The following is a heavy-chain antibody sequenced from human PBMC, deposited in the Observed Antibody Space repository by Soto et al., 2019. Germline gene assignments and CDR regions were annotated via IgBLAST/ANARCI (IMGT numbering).Heavy chain of an antibody. D-gene: IGHD3-9*01. Sequence: PSETLSLTCTVSGGSISSSSYYWGWIRQPPGKGLEWIGSIYYSGSTYYNPSLKSRVTISVDTSKNQFSLKLSSVTAADTAVYYCARPTSSYYDILTGWDGAGMDVWGQGTTVTVSS. CDR3: ARPTSSYYDILTGWDGAGMDV. CDR1: GGSISSSSYY. J-gene: IGHJ6*02. CDR2: IYYSGST. V-gene: IGHV4-39*01.